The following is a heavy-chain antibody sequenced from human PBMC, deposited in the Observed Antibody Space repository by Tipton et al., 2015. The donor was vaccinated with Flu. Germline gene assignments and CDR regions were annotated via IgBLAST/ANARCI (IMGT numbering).Heavy chain of an antibody. J-gene: IGHJ6*02. D-gene: IGHD5-18*01. V-gene: IGHV4-34*01. CDR2: INHSGST. CDR1: GGSFSGYY. CDR3: ARGHTAMVGSLYYYGMDV. Sequence: TLSLTCAVYGGSFSGYYWSWIRQPPGKGLEWIGEINHSGSTNYNPSLKSRVTIPVDTSKHQFSLKLSSVTAADTAVYYCARGHTAMVGSLYYYGMDVWGQGTTVTVSS.